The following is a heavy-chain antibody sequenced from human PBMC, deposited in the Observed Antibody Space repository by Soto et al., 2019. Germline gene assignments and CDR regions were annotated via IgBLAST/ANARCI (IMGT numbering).Heavy chain of an antibody. Sequence: EVQLLESGGGLVQPGGSLRLSCAASGFTFSSYAMSWVRQAPGKGLEWVSAISGSGGSTYYADSVKGRFTISRDNSKNTLYLQMNSLRAEDTAVYYCAKDQSDLHWYFDLWGRCTLVTVSS. CDR3: AKDQSDLHWYFDL. J-gene: IGHJ2*01. CDR1: GFTFSSYA. V-gene: IGHV3-23*01. CDR2: ISGSGGST.